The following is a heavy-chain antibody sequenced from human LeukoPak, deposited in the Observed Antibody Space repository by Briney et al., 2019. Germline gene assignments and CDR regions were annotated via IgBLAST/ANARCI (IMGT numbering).Heavy chain of an antibody. CDR1: GYTFTGYY. J-gene: IGHJ4*02. CDR3: ARDPSKRIAAYDY. D-gene: IGHD2-15*01. V-gene: IGHV1-2*02. Sequence: ASVKVSCTASGYTFTGYYMHWVRQAPGQGLEWMGWINPNSGGTNYAQKFQGRVTMTRDTSISTAYMELSRLRSDDTAVYYCARDPSKRIAAYDYWGQGTLVTVSS. CDR2: INPNSGGT.